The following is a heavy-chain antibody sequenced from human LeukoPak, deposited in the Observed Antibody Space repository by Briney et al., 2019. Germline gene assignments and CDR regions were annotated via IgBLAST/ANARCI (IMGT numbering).Heavy chain of an antibody. J-gene: IGHJ4*02. CDR3: AKDFGYYDYVWGGNDY. CDR1: GFTFSSYA. D-gene: IGHD3-16*01. Sequence: PGGSLRLSCAASGFTFSSYAMSWVRQAPGKGLEWVSAISGSGGSTYYADPVKGRFTISRDNSKNTLYLQMNSLRAEDTAVYYCAKDFGYYDYVWGGNDYWGQGTLVTVSS. V-gene: IGHV3-23*01. CDR2: ISGSGGST.